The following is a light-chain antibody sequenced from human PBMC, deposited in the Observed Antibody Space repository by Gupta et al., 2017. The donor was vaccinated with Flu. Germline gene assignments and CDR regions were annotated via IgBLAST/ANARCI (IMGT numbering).Light chain of an antibody. V-gene: IGKV1-27*01. CDR2: AAS. CDR1: QGIRNY. J-gene: IGKJ4*01. CDR3: RQYDSSPLT. Sequence: IQLTQSPSSLSASIGDRVTITCRASQGIRNYLAWYQQKAGKAPKLLIYAASTLQSGVPSRFSGSGSGTDFTLTITSLQPEDFATYHCRQYDSSPLTFGQGTKVEIK.